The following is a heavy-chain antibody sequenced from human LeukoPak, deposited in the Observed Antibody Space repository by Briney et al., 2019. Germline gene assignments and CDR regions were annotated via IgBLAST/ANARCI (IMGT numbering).Heavy chain of an antibody. CDR1: GGSFSGYY. J-gene: IGHJ4*02. Sequence: SETLSLTCAVYGGSFSGYYWSWIRQPPGKGLEWIGEINHSGSTNYNPSLKSRVTISVDTSKNQFSLKLSSVTAADTAVYYCARGIAARRSHYFDYWGQGTLVTVSS. CDR2: INHSGST. CDR3: ARGIAARRSHYFDY. V-gene: IGHV4-34*01. D-gene: IGHD6-6*01.